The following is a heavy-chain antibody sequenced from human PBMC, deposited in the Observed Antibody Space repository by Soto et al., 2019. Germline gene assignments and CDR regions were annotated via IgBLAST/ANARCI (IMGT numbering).Heavy chain of an antibody. D-gene: IGHD1-26*01. Sequence: GESLKISCKGSGYSFTSYCIGWVRQMPGKGLEWMGIICPGDSDTRYSPSFQGQVTISADKSISTAYLQWRSLKASETAMYYCARVEWELPHYYFYYGMDVWGQGTTVTVSS. CDR1: GYSFTSYC. V-gene: IGHV5-51*01. CDR3: ARVEWELPHYYFYYGMDV. J-gene: IGHJ6*02. CDR2: ICPGDSDT.